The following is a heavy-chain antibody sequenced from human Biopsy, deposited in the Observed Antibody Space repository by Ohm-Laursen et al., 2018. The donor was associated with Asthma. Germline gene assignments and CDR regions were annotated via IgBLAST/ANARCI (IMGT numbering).Heavy chain of an antibody. J-gene: IGHJ4*02. D-gene: IGHD2-15*01. CDR3: ARGRGYCRDGNCYNYYFEN. CDR2: IDYSGTT. Sequence: SQTLSLTCPVSDASISSGGYYWSWIRHHPGSGLEWIGYIDYSGTTYYNPSLKSRVSLSPDTSKNQFSLRLSSLTAADTAVYYCARGRGYCRDGNCYNYYFENWGQGTLVTVSS. V-gene: IGHV4-31*03. CDR1: DASISSGGYY.